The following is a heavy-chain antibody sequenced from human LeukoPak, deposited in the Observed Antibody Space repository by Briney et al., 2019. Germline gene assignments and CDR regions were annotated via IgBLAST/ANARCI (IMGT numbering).Heavy chain of an antibody. V-gene: IGHV1-69*13. CDR1: GGTFSSYA. CDR3: AREVRPVVVVPAATYWFDP. J-gene: IGHJ5*02. D-gene: IGHD2-2*01. Sequence: SVKVSCKASGGTFSSYAISWVRQAPGQGLEWMGRIIPIFGTANYAQKFQGRVTITADESTSTAYMELSSLRSEDTAVYYCAREVRPVVVVPAATYWFDPWGQGTLVTVSS. CDR2: IIPIFGTA.